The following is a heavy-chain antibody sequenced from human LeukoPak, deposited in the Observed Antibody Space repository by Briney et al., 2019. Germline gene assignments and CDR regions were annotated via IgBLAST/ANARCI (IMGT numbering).Heavy chain of an antibody. V-gene: IGHV3-23*01. Sequence: GGSLSLSCAASGFKIGTYAMSWVRQAAGKGLEWVSGISAGGNKYYADAVRGRFTISRDPSKDTLYLEMNNLRAEDTAIYYCAKDGGSSSWNWDPWGQGTLVTVSS. CDR3: AKDGGSSSWNWDP. CDR1: GFKIGTYA. CDR2: ISAGGNK. J-gene: IGHJ5*02. D-gene: IGHD6-13*01.